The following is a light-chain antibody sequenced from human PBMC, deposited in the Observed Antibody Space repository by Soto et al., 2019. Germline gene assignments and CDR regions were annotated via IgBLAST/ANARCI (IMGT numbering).Light chain of an antibody. Sequence: EIVLTQSPGTLSLSPGERATLSCRASQSVNSDFLDWYQQKSGQAPRLLIYGASGRATGISDRFSGSGSGTDFTLTISRLEPEDFAVYYCQQYSSSPVTFGGGTKVEIK. CDR1: QSVNSDF. CDR3: QQYSSSPVT. CDR2: GAS. V-gene: IGKV3-20*01. J-gene: IGKJ4*01.